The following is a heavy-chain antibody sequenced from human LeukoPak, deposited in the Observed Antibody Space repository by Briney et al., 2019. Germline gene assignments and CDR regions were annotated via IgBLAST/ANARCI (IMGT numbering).Heavy chain of an antibody. D-gene: IGHD4-23*01. CDR1: GFTLSSYS. V-gene: IGHV3-23*01. Sequence: GGSLRLSCVASGFTLSSYSMSWVRQAPGKGLEWVSAMSGSDTGSWYADSVKGRFTISRDTFKTTLYLQMNSLRAEDTAIYYCAKDARSFGGTYFDYWGQGIQVTVSS. CDR3: AKDARSFGGTYFDY. J-gene: IGHJ4*02. CDR2: MSGSDTGS.